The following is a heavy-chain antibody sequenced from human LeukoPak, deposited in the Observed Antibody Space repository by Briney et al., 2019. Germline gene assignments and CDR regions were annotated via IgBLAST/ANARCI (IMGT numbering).Heavy chain of an antibody. D-gene: IGHD6-13*01. V-gene: IGHV4-30-2*01. CDR3: ARARESMATAGSYFDY. Sequence: PSQTPSLTCAVSGGSISSGDYSWSWIRQPPGSGLEWIGYIWHSGHTNYNPSLRSRVTISLARSNSQFSLRLSSVTAADTAVYYCARARESMATAGSYFDYWGQGTLVTVSS. J-gene: IGHJ4*02. CDR2: IWHSGHT. CDR1: GGSISSGDYS.